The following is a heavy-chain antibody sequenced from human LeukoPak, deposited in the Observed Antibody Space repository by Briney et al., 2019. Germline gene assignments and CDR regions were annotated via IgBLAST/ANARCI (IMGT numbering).Heavy chain of an antibody. J-gene: IGHJ4*02. CDR1: GFTFSHAW. CDR2: IRSKAYGGTT. Sequence: PGGSLRLSCVASGFTFSHAWMSWVRQAPGKGLEWVGFIRSKAYGGTTEYAASVKGRFTISRDDSKSIAYLQMNSLKTEDTAVYYCTVSPYSYGYIRADYWGQGTLVTVSS. V-gene: IGHV3-49*04. D-gene: IGHD5-18*01. CDR3: TVSPYSYGYIRADY.